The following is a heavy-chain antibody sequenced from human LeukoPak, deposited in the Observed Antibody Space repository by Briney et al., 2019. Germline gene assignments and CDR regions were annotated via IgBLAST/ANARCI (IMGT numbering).Heavy chain of an antibody. Sequence: GGSLRLSCEASGFIFGSFSMSWVRQAPGKGLEWVSGISGSGDGTHYADPVKGRFTISRDNSKTTLYLQMSSLRADDTAVYYCARDTISCSGGTCYENCFDPWGQGTLVTVSS. J-gene: IGHJ5*02. CDR2: ISGSGDGT. CDR1: GFIFGSFS. D-gene: IGHD2-15*01. V-gene: IGHV3-23*01. CDR3: ARDTISCSGGTCYENCFDP.